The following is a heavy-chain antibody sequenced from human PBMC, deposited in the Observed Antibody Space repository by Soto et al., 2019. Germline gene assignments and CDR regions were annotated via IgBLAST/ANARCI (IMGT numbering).Heavy chain of an antibody. J-gene: IGHJ6*02. V-gene: IGHV4-31*03. CDR1: GGSISSGGYY. Sequence: QVQLQESGPGLVKPSQTLSLTCTVSGGSISSGGYYWSWIRQHPGKGLEWIGYIYYSGSTYYNPSLKSRVTISVDTSKNQFSLKLSSVTAADTAVYYCARVHRGVAAAGRNYYYYGMDVWGQGTTVTVSS. CDR2: IYYSGST. D-gene: IGHD6-13*01. CDR3: ARVHRGVAAAGRNYYYYGMDV.